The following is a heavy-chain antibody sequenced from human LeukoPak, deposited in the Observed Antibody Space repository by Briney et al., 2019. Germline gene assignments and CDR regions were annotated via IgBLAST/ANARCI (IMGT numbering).Heavy chain of an antibody. CDR1: GYTFTSYG. Sequence: ASVKVSCKASGYTFTSYGISWVRQAPGQGLEWMGWINPYNGNTKYPQKLQGRVTMTTDTSTSTAYMELRSLRSDDTAVYYCAREASSSWPNWFDPWGQGTLVTVSS. D-gene: IGHD6-13*01. J-gene: IGHJ5*02. V-gene: IGHV1-18*01. CDR2: INPYNGNT. CDR3: AREASSSWPNWFDP.